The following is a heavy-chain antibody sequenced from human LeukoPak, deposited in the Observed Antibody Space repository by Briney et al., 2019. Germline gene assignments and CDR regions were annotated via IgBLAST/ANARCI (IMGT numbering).Heavy chain of an antibody. CDR2: IYSGGST. Sequence: GGSLRLSCASSGFTFSSYGMHWVRQAPGKGLEWVSVIYSGGSTYYADSVKGRFTISRDNSKNTLYLQMNSLRAEDTAVYYCARAAGYYLHSYFDYWGQGTLVTVSS. CDR3: ARAAGYYLHSYFDY. CDR1: GFTFSSYG. J-gene: IGHJ4*02. D-gene: IGHD3-22*01. V-gene: IGHV3-66*01.